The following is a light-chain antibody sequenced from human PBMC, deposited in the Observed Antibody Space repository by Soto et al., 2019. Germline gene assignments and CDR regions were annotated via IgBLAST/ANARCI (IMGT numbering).Light chain of an antibody. CDR3: KHYNSYEEA. Sequence: DIQMTRSPSTLSGSVGDRVTITCRASQTISSWLAWYQQKPGKAPKLLIYKASTLKSGVPSRFSGSGYCTGCTLKISSLQPDDFATYYCKHYNSYEEAYVQGT. J-gene: IGKJ1*01. V-gene: IGKV1-5*03. CDR1: QTISSW. CDR2: KAS.